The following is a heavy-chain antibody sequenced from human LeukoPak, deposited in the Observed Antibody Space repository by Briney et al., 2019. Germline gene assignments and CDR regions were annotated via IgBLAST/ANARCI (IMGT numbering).Heavy chain of an antibody. CDR3: ARGNVWSGPFDY. Sequence: SETLSLTCTVSGGSISSYYWSWIRQPAGKGLEWIGCIYTSGSTNYNPSLKSRVTMSVNTSKNQFSLKLSSVTAADTAVYYCARGNVWSGPFDYWGQGTLVTVSS. D-gene: IGHD3-3*01. J-gene: IGHJ4*02. CDR1: GGSISSYY. CDR2: IYTSGST. V-gene: IGHV4-4*07.